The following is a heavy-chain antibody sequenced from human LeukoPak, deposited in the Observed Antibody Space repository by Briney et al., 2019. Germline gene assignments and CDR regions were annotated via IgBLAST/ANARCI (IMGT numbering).Heavy chain of an antibody. CDR3: ARDFSGSYHYYMDV. Sequence: PSETLSLTCTVSGGSISSHYWSWIRQPPGKGLEWIGYIYYSGSTNYNPSLKSRVTISVDTSKSQFSLKLSSVTAADTAVYYCARDFSGSYHYYMDVWGKGTTVTVSS. CDR1: GGSISSHY. D-gene: IGHD1-26*01. V-gene: IGHV4-59*11. J-gene: IGHJ6*03. CDR2: IYYSGST.